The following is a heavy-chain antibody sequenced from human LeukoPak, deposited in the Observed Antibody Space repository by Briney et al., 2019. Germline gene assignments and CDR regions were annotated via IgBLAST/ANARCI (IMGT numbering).Heavy chain of an antibody. CDR1: GGSFSGYY. D-gene: IGHD6-6*01. J-gene: IGHJ6*03. V-gene: IGHV4-34*01. CDR3: ARDWGVSARPGYMDV. CDR2: INHSGST. Sequence: PSETLSLTCAVYGGSFSGYYWSWIRQPPGKGLEWIGEINHSGSTNYNPSLKGRVTISVDTSKNQFSLKLSSVTAADTAVYYCARDWGVSARPGYMDVWGKGTTVTVSS.